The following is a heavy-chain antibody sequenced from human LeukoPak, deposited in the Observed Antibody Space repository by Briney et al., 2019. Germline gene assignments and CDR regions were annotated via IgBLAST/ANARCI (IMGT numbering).Heavy chain of an antibody. CDR1: GGSISSYY. V-gene: IGHV4-4*07. J-gene: IGHJ6*03. CDR3: AREGQWLVRGYYYMDV. CDR2: IHTSGST. D-gene: IGHD6-19*01. Sequence: SETLSLTCTVSGGSISSYYWSWIRQPAGKGLEWIGRIHTSGSTNYNPSLKSRVTMSVDTSKNQFSLKLSSVTAADTAVYYRAREGQWLVRGYYYMDVWGKGTTVTVSS.